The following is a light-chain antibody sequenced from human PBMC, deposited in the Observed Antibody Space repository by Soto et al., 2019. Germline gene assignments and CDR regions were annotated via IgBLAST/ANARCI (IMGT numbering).Light chain of an antibody. CDR1: SSNTGNNY. J-gene: IGLJ2*01. CDR2: DNN. CDR3: GTWDSSLSVEV. V-gene: IGLV1-51*01. Sequence: QSVLTQPPSVSAAPGQKVTISCSGSSSNTGNNYVSWYQQFPGTAPKLLIYDNNIRPSGIPDRFSGSKSGTSATLGITGLQTGDEADYYCGTWDSSLSVEVFGGGTELTVL.